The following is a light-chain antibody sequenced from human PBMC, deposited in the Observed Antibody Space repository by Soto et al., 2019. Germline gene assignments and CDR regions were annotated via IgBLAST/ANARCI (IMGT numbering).Light chain of an antibody. Sequence: AIRMTQSPSSFSASTGDRVTITCRASQGISSYLAWYQQKPGKAPKLLIYAASTLQSGVPSRFSGSGSGTNFPLTIRCLQPEDFATYYCQQYYSYPFSFGPGTKVDIK. CDR3: QQYYSYPFS. CDR2: AAS. CDR1: QGISSY. J-gene: IGKJ3*01. V-gene: IGKV1-8*01.